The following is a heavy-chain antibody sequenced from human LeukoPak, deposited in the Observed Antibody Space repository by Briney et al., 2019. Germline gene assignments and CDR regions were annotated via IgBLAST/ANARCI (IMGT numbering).Heavy chain of an antibody. V-gene: IGHV4-31*03. CDR1: GGSLSSGGYY. CDR2: IYYSGST. D-gene: IGHD3-3*01. J-gene: IGHJ4*02. CDR3: ARREWSKYYFDY. Sequence: SQTLSLTCPVSGGSLSSGGYYWSWIRQPPGKGLEWIGYIYYSGSTYYNPSLKSRVTISVDPSKNQFSLKLSSVTAADTAVYYCARREWSKYYFDYWGQGTLVTVSS.